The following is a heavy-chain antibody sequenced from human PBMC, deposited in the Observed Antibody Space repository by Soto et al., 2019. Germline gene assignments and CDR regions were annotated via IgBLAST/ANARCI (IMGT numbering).Heavy chain of an antibody. V-gene: IGHV5-10-1*03. J-gene: IGHJ4*02. Sequence: EVQLVQSGGELKKPGASLRISCKGSKDNLNNYWIAWVRQMPGKGLEWLGRIDPSDSQTIYSPAFQGHVTITADKSISTAYLQWSSLRASDSATYYCATSKKPVDTDYFDQWGKGTLVTVSS. D-gene: IGHD3-9*01. CDR1: KDNLNNYW. CDR3: ATSKKPVDTDYFDQ. CDR2: IDPSDSQT.